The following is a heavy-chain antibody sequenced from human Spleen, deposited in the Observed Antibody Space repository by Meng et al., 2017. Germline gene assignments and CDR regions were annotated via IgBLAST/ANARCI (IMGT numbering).Heavy chain of an antibody. CDR3: ARVLRYFDWFPSY. V-gene: IGHV3-30*06. CDR1: GFTFSSYG. J-gene: IGHJ4*02. CDR2: ISYDGSNK. D-gene: IGHD3-9*01. Sequence: GGSLRLSCAASGFTFSSYGMHWVRQAPGKGLEWVAVISYDGSNKYYADSVKGRFTISRDNSKNTLYLQMNSLRAEDTAVYYCARVLRYFDWFPSYWGQGTLVTVSS.